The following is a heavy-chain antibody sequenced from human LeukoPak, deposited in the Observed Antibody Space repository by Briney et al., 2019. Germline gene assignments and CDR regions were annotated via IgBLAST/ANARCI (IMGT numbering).Heavy chain of an antibody. D-gene: IGHD6-19*01. V-gene: IGHV3-23*01. CDR2: ISGSGGST. Sequence: GGSLRLSCAASGFTSSSYAMSWVRQAPGKGLEWVSAISGSGGSTYYADSVKGRFTISRDNSKNTLYLQMNSLRAEDTAVYYCAKVFCCGGYSSVLYYFDYWGQGTLVTVSS. CDR1: GFTSSSYA. CDR3: AKVFCCGGYSSVLYYFDY. J-gene: IGHJ4*02.